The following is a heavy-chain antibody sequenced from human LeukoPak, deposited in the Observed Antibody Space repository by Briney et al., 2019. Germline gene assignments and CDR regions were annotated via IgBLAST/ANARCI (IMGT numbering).Heavy chain of an antibody. CDR1: GYTFTNYG. CDR2: ISGYNGHT. V-gene: IGHV1-18*01. D-gene: IGHD3-22*01. J-gene: IGHJ3*02. Sequence: ASVKVSCKTSGYTFTNYGLTWVRLALGQRPEWMGWISGYNGHTNYAQKFQGRVTMSRDTSTTTAYMELRSLGSDDTAIYYCARSGHRRLHYDNLAFDMWGQGTLVTVSS. CDR3: ARSGHRRLHYDNLAFDM.